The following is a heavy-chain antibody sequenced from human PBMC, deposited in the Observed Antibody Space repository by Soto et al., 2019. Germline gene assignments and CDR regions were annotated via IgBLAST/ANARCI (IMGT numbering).Heavy chain of an antibody. V-gene: IGHV3-30*18. Sequence: QVQVVESGGGVVQPGRSLRLSCAASGFTLSCCGMPWVRQAPGKGLEWVGVITYDGGEIHYGDSVKARFTISRDSSENTVYLQMNSLRVEDSAVYYCAKEQSSGFYRVVDYWGQGTLVTVSP. CDR1: GFTLSCCG. J-gene: IGHJ4*02. D-gene: IGHD6-19*01. CDR3: AKEQSSGFYRVVDY. CDR2: ITYDGGEI.